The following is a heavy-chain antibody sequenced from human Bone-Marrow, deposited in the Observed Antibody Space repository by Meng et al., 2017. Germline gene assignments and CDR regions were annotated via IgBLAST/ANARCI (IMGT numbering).Heavy chain of an antibody. Sequence: GESLKISCAASGFTVSSNYMSWVRQAPGKGLEWVGFIRSKAYGGTTEYAASVKGRFTISRDDSKSIAYLQMNSLKTEDTAVYYCTRGGGMKNYDYWGQGTLVTVSS. V-gene: IGHV3-49*04. D-gene: IGHD3-16*01. CDR3: TRGGGMKNYDY. CDR2: IRSKAYGGTT. CDR1: GFTVSSNY. J-gene: IGHJ4*02.